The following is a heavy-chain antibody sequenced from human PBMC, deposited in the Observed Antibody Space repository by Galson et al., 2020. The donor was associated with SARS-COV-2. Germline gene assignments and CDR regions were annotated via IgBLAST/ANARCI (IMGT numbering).Heavy chain of an antibody. Sequence: GGSLRLSCTASGFTSGDYAMSWVRQAPGKGLEWVGFIRSKAYGGTTEYAASVKGRFTISRDDSKNIAYLQMNSLKTEDTAVYYCTRDPEQWLDLGYYYYYGMDVWGQGTTVTVSS. J-gene: IGHJ6*02. V-gene: IGHV3-49*04. CDR2: IRSKAYGGTT. CDR1: GFTSGDYA. CDR3: TRDPEQWLDLGYYYYYGMDV. D-gene: IGHD6-19*01.